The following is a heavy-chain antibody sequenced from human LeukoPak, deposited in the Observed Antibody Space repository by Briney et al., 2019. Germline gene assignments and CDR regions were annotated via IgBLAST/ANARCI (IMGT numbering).Heavy chain of an antibody. CDR3: ARDSSTIWPEYNWFDP. D-gene: IGHD2-2*01. V-gene: IGHV1-2*02. CDR2: INPNSGGT. CDR1: GYTFTGYY. J-gene: IGHJ5*02. Sequence: GASVKVSCKASGYTFTGYYMHWVRQAPGQGLEWMGWINPNSGGTNYAQKFQGRVTMTRDTSTSTAYMELNRLTSDDTAVYYCARDSSTIWPEYNWFDPWGQGALVTVSS.